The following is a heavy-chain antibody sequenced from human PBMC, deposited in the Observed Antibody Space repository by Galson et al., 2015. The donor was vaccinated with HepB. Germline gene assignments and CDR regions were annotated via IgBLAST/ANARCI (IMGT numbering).Heavy chain of an antibody. D-gene: IGHD3-3*01. Sequence: SLRLSCAASGFTFSSYSMNWVRQAPGKGLEWVSYISSSGSTIYYADSVKGRFTISRDNVKNLLYLQMNSLRAEDTAVYYCASWRGYYTGGYYYYYPDYWGQGTLVTVSS. J-gene: IGHJ4*02. V-gene: IGHV3-48*01. CDR3: ASWRGYYTGGYYYYYPDY. CDR2: ISSSGSTI. CDR1: GFTFSSYS.